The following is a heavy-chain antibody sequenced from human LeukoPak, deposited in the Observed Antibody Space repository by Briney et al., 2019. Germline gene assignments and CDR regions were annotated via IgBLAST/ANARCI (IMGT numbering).Heavy chain of an antibody. V-gene: IGHV4-4*07. CDR2: IYTTGNT. J-gene: IGHJ4*02. CDR3: ARDARGWSGFDY. D-gene: IGHD3-3*01. CDR1: GGSVSSYY. Sequence: PSETLSLTCSVSGGSVSSYYWSWIRQHAGKGREWIGRIYTTGNTDYNPSLKSRVTMSVDTSKNQFSLNLSSVTAADTAVYYCARDARGWSGFDYWGQGTLVTVSS.